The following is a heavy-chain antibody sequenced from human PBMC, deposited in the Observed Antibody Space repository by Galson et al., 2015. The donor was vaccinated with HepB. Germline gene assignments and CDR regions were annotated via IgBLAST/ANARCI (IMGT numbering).Heavy chain of an antibody. D-gene: IGHD4-17*01. J-gene: IGHJ4*02. CDR1: GFTISTYW. CDR3: AWTSGDYLWIFDY. V-gene: IGHV3-74*01. Sequence: SLRLSCAASGFTISTYWMHWVRQAPGKGLEWVSRISSDGSGPSYADSVKGRFTISRDNAKSTLYLQMNSLRAEDTAVYYCAWTSGDYLWIFDYWGQGTLVTVSS. CDR2: ISSDGSGP.